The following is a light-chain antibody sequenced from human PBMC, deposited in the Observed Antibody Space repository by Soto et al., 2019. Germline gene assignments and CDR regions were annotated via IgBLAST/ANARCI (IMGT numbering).Light chain of an antibody. CDR3: QKYNSAPFT. CDR2: ATS. CDR1: QSIAPY. V-gene: IGKV1-27*01. Sequence: DVQMTQSPSSLSAFVGDRVTITCRASQSIAPYLAWFQQKPGKVPKLLIYATSTLQSGVPSRFSGSGSGTDFTLTINSRQPEDVGTYYCQKYNSAPFTFGGGTKVEIK. J-gene: IGKJ4*01.